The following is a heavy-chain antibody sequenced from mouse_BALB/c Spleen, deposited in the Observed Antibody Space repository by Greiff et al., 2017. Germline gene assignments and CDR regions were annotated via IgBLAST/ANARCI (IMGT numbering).Heavy chain of an antibody. CDR2: ILPGSGST. CDR3: ARYLRYFDV. Sequence: QVQLQQSGAELMKPGASVKISCKATGYTFSSYWIEWVKQRPGHGLEWIGEILPGSGSTNYNEKFKGKATFTADTSSNTAYMQLSSLTSEDAAVYYCARYLRYFDVWGAGTTVTVSA. V-gene: IGHV1-9*01. D-gene: IGHD5-1*01. CDR1: GYTFSSYW. J-gene: IGHJ1*01.